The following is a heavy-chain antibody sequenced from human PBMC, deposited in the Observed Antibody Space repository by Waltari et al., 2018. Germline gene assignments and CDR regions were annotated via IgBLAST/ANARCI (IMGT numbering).Heavy chain of an antibody. Sequence: VQLQQWGAGLLKPSVTLSLTCAVYGGSFSGYYWSCIRQPPGKGREWVGEINSSGSNNYNPSLKSRVTISVDTYKNQFSLKLSSVTAADTAVYYCARNEDYGGKAYYFDYWGQGTLVTVSS. D-gene: IGHD2-15*01. V-gene: IGHV4-34*01. CDR3: ARNEDYGGKAYYFDY. CDR1: GGSFSGYY. CDR2: INSSGSN. J-gene: IGHJ4*02.